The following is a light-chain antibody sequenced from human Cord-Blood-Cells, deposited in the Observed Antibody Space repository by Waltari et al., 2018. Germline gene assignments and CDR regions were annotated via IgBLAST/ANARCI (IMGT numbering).Light chain of an antibody. CDR2: KER. CDR1: ALPKQY. CDR3: QSADSSGTWV. V-gene: IGLV3-25*03. Sequence: SYELTQPPSVSVSPGQTARITCTGDALPKQYAYWYLQKPGQAPVMVIYKERERPSGIPERFSGSSSGTTVTLTISGVQAEDEADYYCQSADSSGTWVFGGGTKLTVL. J-gene: IGLJ3*02.